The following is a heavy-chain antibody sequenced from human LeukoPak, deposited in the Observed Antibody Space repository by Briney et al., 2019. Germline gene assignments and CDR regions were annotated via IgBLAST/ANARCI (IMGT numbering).Heavy chain of an antibody. D-gene: IGHD3-3*01. Sequence: ASVKVSCKASGYTFTGYYMHWVRQAPGQGLESMGWISVNNGITHYPKNYQGRVTMTTDTSTSTAYMELRSLRVDDTAVYYCQRITIFGVVIDFDYWGQGTLVTVSS. CDR2: ISVNNGIT. V-gene: IGHV1-18*04. CDR1: GYTFTGYY. J-gene: IGHJ4*02. CDR3: QRITIFGVVIDFDY.